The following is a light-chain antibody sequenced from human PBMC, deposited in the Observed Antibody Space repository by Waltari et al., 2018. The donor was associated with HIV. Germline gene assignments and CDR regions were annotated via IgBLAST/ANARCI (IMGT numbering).Light chain of an antibody. Sequence: DIQMTQSPSSLSASVGDRVTITCRASQSIRNYLNWYQQKLGKAPRLLIYAASSLQSGVPSRFSGGGSGTDFTLTISNLQPEDFATYYCQQSYSTLYTFGQGTTLDIK. CDR2: AAS. J-gene: IGKJ2*01. CDR3: QQSYSTLYT. CDR1: QSIRNY. V-gene: IGKV1-39*01.